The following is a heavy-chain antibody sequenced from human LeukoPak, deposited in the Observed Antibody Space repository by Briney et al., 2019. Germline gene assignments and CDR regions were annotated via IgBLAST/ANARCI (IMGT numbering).Heavy chain of an antibody. CDR3: ARDRGDGMDV. Sequence: SETLSLTCTVSGDSIRIGAYYWGWIRQHLEKGLEWIGYIYSNGDTYYNPSLKSRITLSIDTSKNQFSLKLTSVTAADSAVYYCARDRGDGMDVWGRGTTVTVSS. CDR1: GDSIRIGAYY. CDR2: IYSNGDT. V-gene: IGHV4-31*03. J-gene: IGHJ6*02.